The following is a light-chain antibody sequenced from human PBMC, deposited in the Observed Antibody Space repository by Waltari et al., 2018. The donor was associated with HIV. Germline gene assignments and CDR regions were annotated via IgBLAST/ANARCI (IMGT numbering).Light chain of an antibody. J-gene: IGKJ5*01. V-gene: IGKV1-13*02. CDR3: QQFNTYPQT. Sequence: AIQLTQSPSSLSASVGDRVTITCRASQAISSSLALYQQKPEKAPSLLIYHASTLESGVPSRFSGSGSGADFTLTISSLQPEDSATYYCQQFNTYPQTFGQGTQLEIK. CDR1: QAISSS. CDR2: HAS.